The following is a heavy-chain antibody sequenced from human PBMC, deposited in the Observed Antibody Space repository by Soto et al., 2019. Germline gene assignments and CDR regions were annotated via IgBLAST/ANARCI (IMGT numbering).Heavy chain of an antibody. J-gene: IGHJ4*02. D-gene: IGHD2-2*01. CDR3: AKDGGPVYCNSPGCSAKHFDY. CDR1: GFTFSNYG. CDR2: ISYDGDNE. Sequence: QVQLVDSGGGVVQPGRSLRLSCAASGFTFSNYGMHWVRQAPGKGLEWVAIISYDGDNEYYADSVRGRFTISRDNSKNTLYLQTSSLRHEDTAVYYCAKDGGPVYCNSPGCSAKHFDYWGQGTLVTVSS. V-gene: IGHV3-30*18.